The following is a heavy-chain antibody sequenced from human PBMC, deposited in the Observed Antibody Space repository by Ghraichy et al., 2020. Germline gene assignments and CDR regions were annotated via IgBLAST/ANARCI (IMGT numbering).Heavy chain of an antibody. V-gene: IGHV3-66*01. CDR1: GFTVSTSY. Sequence: GGSLRLSCVGSGFTVSTSYMSWVRQAPGKGLEWVSVIYSGGSAYYADFVEGRFTISRDNSKNKLYLQMNNLRAEDTAVYYCASRGAYYYDSSGPEGYWGQGTLVTVSS. CDR3: ASRGAYYYDSSGPEGY. D-gene: IGHD3-22*01. J-gene: IGHJ4*02. CDR2: IYSGGSA.